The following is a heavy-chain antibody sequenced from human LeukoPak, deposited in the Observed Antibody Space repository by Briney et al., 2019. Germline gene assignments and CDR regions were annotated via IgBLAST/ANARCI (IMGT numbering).Heavy chain of an antibody. CDR2: ICSSEDT. Sequence: SETLSLTCSVSDGSISSFCWSWIRQPAGKGLEWIGRICSSEDTNYNPSLKSRVTMSVDTSQNQFSLRLTSVTAADTAIYYCARIRRDSGDWYADDYRGQGTLVTVSS. CDR1: DGSISSFC. J-gene: IGHJ4*02. D-gene: IGHD6-19*01. CDR3: ARIRRDSGDWYADDY. V-gene: IGHV4-4*07.